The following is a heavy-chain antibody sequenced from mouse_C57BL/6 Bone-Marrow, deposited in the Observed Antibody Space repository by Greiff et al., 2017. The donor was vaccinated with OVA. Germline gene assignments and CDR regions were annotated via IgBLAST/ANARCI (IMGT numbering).Heavy chain of an antibody. J-gene: IGHJ1*03. CDR2: INPNNGGT. CDR1: GYTFTDYN. D-gene: IGHD2-4*01. V-gene: IGHV1-18*01. CDR3: ARYDYGKALYWYFDV. Sequence: VQLQQSGPELVKPGASVKIPCKASGYTFTDYNMDWVKQSHGKSLEWIGDINPNNGGTIYNQKFKGKATLTVDKSSSTAYMELRSLTSEDTAVYYCARYDYGKALYWYFDVWGTGTTVTVSS.